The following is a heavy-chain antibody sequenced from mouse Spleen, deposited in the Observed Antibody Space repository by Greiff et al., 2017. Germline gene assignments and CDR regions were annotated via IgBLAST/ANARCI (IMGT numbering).Heavy chain of an antibody. CDR2: ISYDGSN. V-gene: IGHV3-6*01. J-gene: IGHJ4*01. Sequence: EVKLVESGPGLVKPSQSLSLTCSVTGYSITSGYYWNWIRQFPGNKLEWMGYISYDGSNNYNPSLKNRISITRDTSKNQFFLKLNSVTTEDTATYYCARVVNAMDYWGQGTSVTVSS. D-gene: IGHD6-2*01. CDR3: ARVVNAMDY. CDR1: GYSITSGYY.